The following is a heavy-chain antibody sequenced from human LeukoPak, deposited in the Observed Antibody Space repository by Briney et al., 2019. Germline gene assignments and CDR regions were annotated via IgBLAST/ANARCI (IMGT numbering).Heavy chain of an antibody. CDR1: GFTFSTNH. CDR3: VRDLT. J-gene: IGHJ1*01. V-gene: IGHV3-53*01. Sequence: PGGSLGLSRVASGFTFSTNHITWVRQAPGKGPEWVSVIYSDGNTYYADSVKGRFTISRGNSKNTPFLQMNRLRPEDTAVYYCVRDLTWGQGPVATVTS. CDR2: IYSDGNT.